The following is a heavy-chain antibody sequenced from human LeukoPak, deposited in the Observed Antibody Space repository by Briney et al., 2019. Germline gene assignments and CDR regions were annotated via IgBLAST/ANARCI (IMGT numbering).Heavy chain of an antibody. CDR2: ISSSGSTK. CDR3: ARRRYNWNAIDY. J-gene: IGHJ4*02. D-gene: IGHD1-20*01. CDR1: GFTFSDYC. V-gene: IGHV3-11*01. Sequence: PGGSLRLSCAASGFTFSDYCMSWIRQAPGEGLEWVSYISSSGSTKYYADSVKGRITISRDNAKNSLYPQMNSLRAEDTAVYYCARRRYNWNAIDYWGQGTLVTVSS.